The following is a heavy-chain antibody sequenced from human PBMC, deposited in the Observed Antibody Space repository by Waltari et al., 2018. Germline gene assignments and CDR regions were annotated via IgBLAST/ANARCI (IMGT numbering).Heavy chain of an antibody. CDR3: ARLDFWTGSYY. CDR2: IYSGGST. V-gene: IGHV3-53*01. Sequence: EVQLVESGGGLIQPGGSRRLSCAGPGFTVSNNDMSWVRQAPGKGLEWVSVIYSGGSTYYADSVKGRFTISRDSSENTVYLQMSSLRAEDTALYYCARLDFWTGSYYWGQGTLVTVSS. CDR1: GFTVSNND. D-gene: IGHD3-3*01. J-gene: IGHJ4*02.